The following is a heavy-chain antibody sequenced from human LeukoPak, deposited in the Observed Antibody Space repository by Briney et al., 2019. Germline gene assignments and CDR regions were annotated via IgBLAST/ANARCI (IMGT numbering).Heavy chain of an antibody. J-gene: IGHJ4*02. CDR3: AGAPNTAYFDF. CDR2: IYYTGST. CDR1: GRSVSSGTYY. V-gene: IGHV4-61*01. Sequence: SETLSLTCTVSGRSVSSGTYYWTWIRQSPGKGLEWIGYIYYTGSTEYNPSLESRVSISVDPFKNQFSLELSAVSAADTAMYYCAGAPNTAYFDFWGQGTQATVSS.